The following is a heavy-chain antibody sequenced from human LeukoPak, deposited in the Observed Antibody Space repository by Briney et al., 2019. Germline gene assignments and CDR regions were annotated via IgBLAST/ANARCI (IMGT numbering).Heavy chain of an antibody. D-gene: IGHD6-13*01. CDR1: RFTFSSYW. Sequence: GGSLRLSCAASRFTFSSYWMHWVRQAPGKGLVWASRINTDGSSTSYADSVKGRFTISRDNAKNTLYLQMNSLRAEDTAEYYCARESGIAAALDLWGQGTLVTVSS. CDR2: INTDGSST. V-gene: IGHV3-74*01. J-gene: IGHJ5*02. CDR3: ARESGIAAALDL.